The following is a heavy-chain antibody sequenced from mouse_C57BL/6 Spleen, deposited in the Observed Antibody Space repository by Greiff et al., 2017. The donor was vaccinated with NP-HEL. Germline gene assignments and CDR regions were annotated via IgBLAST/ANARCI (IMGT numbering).Heavy chain of an antibody. CDR2: IRLKSDNYAT. Sequence: EVMLVESGGGLVQPGGSMKLSCVASGFTFSNYWMNWVRQSPEKGLEWVAQIRLKSDNYATHYAESVKGRFTISRDDSKSSVYLKMNNLRAEDTGIYYCTGGLTGRGYFDVWGTGTTVTVSS. V-gene: IGHV6-3*01. CDR3: TGGLTGRGYFDV. CDR1: GFTFSNYW. J-gene: IGHJ1*03. D-gene: IGHD4-1*01.